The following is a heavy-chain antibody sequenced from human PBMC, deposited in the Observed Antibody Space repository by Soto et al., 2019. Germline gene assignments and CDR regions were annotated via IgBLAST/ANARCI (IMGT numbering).Heavy chain of an antibody. CDR2: IIPIFGTA. J-gene: IGHJ6*02. V-gene: IGHV1-69*13. CDR3: AENIVVVPAATDTFYYYYYGMDV. CDR1: GGTFSSYA. D-gene: IGHD2-2*01. Sequence: SVKVSCKASGGTFSSYAISWVRQAPGQGLEWMGGIIPIFGTANYAQKFQGRVTITADESTSTAYMELSSLRSEDTAVYYCAENIVVVPAATDTFYYYYYGMDVWGQGTTVTVSS.